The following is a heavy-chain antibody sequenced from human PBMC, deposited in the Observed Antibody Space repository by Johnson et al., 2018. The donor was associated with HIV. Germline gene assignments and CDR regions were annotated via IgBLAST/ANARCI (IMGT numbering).Heavy chain of an antibody. J-gene: IGHJ3*02. D-gene: IGHD3-3*01. CDR2: ISYDGSNK. CDR1: GFTFSSYA. V-gene: IGHV3-30*04. Sequence: QVQLVESGGGVVQPGRSLRLSCAASGFTFSSYAMHWVRQAPGKGLEWVAVISYDGSNKYYAKIVKGRFTISRDNSKKTLYLQMNSLRAEDTAVYYCAKDALRLGVVSGLDMWGQGTMVTVSS. CDR3: AKDALRLGVVSGLDM.